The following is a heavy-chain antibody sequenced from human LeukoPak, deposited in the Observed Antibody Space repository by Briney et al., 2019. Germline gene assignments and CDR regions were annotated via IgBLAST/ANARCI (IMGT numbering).Heavy chain of an antibody. J-gene: IGHJ6*02. Sequence: GESLKISCKGSGYSFTSYWISWVRQMPGKGLEWLGRIDPSDSYTTYSPSFQGHVTLPADKSISTAYLQWSSLKASDTAMYYCARQKARAVAGRFVYYYGMDVWGQGTTVTVSS. D-gene: IGHD6-19*01. CDR3: ARQKARAVAGRFVYYYGMDV. V-gene: IGHV5-10-1*01. CDR1: GYSFTSYW. CDR2: IDPSDSYT.